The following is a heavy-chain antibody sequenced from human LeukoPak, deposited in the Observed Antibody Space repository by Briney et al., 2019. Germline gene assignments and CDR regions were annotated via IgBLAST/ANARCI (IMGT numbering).Heavy chain of an antibody. Sequence: GSLRLSCAASGFTFSNSAMSWVRQAPGKGLEWVSAIDSTSTYIYYIGSVKGRFTISRDNSKNTLYLQMTSLRAEDTAVYYCANSSWSHFDPWGQGTLVTVSS. CDR2: IDSTSTYI. V-gene: IGHV3-23*05. CDR1: GFTFSNSA. CDR3: ANSSWSHFDP. J-gene: IGHJ5*02. D-gene: IGHD3-3*01.